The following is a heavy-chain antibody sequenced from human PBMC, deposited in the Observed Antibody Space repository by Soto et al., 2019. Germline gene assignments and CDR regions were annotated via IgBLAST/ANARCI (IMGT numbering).Heavy chain of an antibody. CDR2: IDTSGDTI. D-gene: IGHD3-9*01. CDR3: ASARYYDILTGYLLGPYFDY. V-gene: IGHV3-48*03. Sequence: GGSLRLSCVASGFTFTIYEMNWVRQAPGKGLEWISYIDTSGDTIRYADSVKGRFTISRDNAKNSLYLQMNSLRAEDTAVYYRASARYYDILTGYLLGPYFDYWGQGTLVTVSS. J-gene: IGHJ4*02. CDR1: GFTFTIYE.